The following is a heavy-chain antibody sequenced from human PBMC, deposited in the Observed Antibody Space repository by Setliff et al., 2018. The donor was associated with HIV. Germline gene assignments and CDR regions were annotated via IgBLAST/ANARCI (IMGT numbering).Heavy chain of an antibody. CDR3: ARDRSNWNYGKNYMDV. V-gene: IGHV4-34*01. J-gene: IGHJ6*03. CDR1: GGSVSGYY. Sequence: SETLSLTCAVYGGSVSGYYRSWIRQPPGKGLEWIGEIDHSGSTNYNPSLKSRVTISVDTSKNQFSLKLSSVTAADTAVYYCARDRSNWNYGKNYMDVWGKGTTVTVS. D-gene: IGHD1-7*01. CDR2: IDHSGST.